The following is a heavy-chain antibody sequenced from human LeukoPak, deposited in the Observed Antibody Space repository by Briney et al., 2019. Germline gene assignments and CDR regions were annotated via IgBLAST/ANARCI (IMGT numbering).Heavy chain of an antibody. CDR2: IYHNGTP. J-gene: IGHJ6*02. Sequence: SQTLSLTCAVSVGSINSGDWWSWVRQSPGKGLEWIGEIYHNGTPNYNPSLKSRVTISADTFKNHFSLKMTSVTAADTAVYYCATAPILRGEGGEHYKYGMDVWGQGTTVIVSS. D-gene: IGHD2-2*02. CDR1: VGSINSGDW. V-gene: IGHV4-4*02. CDR3: ATAPILRGEGGEHYKYGMDV.